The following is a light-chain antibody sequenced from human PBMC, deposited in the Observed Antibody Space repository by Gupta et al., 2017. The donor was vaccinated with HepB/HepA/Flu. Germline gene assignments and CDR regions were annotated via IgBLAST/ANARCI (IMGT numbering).Light chain of an antibody. V-gene: IGLV2-11*01. CDR3: SSYAGPYTSI. J-gene: IGLJ2*01. Sequence: QSALTQPRSVSGSPGQSVTISCSGTSSDVGGYGYNYVSWYQQHPGKVPKLMIYDVSKRPSGVPDRFSGSKSGDTASLTISGLQTEDEADYYCSSYAGPYTSILGEGTKVTVL. CDR1: SSDVGGYGYNY. CDR2: DVS.